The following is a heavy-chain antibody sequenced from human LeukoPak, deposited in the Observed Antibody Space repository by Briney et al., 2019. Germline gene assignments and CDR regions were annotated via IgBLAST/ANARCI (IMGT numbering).Heavy chain of an antibody. CDR3: ARDYDFWSGRPRGAFDI. Sequence: PSEALSLTCAVSGGSISSSNWWSWVRQPPGKGLEWIGEIYHSGSTNYNPSLKSRVTISVGTSKNQFSLKLSSVTAADTAVYYCARDYDFWSGRPRGAFDIWGQGTMVTVSS. CDR1: GGSISSSNW. D-gene: IGHD3-3*01. CDR2: IYHSGST. V-gene: IGHV4-4*02. J-gene: IGHJ3*02.